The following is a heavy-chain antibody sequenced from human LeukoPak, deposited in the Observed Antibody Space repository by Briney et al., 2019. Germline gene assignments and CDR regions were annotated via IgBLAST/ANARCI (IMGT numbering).Heavy chain of an antibody. Sequence: HSGGSLRLSCAASGFTFSSYEMTWVRQAPGKGLEWLSYISGSGFAIYYADSVKGRFTISRDNAKNSLYLQMSSLRAEDTAVYYCAREGDVHNWNDGYNSDHWGQGTLVTVSS. CDR1: GFTFSSYE. J-gene: IGHJ4*02. CDR3: AREGDVHNWNDGYNSDH. V-gene: IGHV3-48*03. CDR2: ISGSGFAI. D-gene: IGHD1-20*01.